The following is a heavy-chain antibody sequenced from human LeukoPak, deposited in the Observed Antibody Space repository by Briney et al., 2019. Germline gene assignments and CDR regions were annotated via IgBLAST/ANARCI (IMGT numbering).Heavy chain of an antibody. CDR2: MNPNSGNT. V-gene: IGHV1-8*03. Sequence: ASVKVSCKASGYTFTSYDINWVRQATGQGLEWMGWMNPNSGNTGYAQKFQGRVTITRNTSISTAYMELSSLRSEDTAVYYCARWVPFRTIFGVVIPSYMDVWGKGTTVTVSS. CDR1: GYTFTSYD. J-gene: IGHJ6*03. D-gene: IGHD3-3*01. CDR3: ARWVPFRTIFGVVIPSYMDV.